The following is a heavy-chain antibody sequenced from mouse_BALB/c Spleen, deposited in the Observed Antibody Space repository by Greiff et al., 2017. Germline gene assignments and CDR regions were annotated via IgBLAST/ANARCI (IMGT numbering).Heavy chain of an antibody. CDR3: ARNLASMMETYYAMDY. Sequence: EVQLVESGPGLVKPSQSLSLTCSVTGYSITSGYYWNWIRQFPGNKLEWMGYISYDGSNNYNPSLKNRISITRDTSKNQFFLKLNSVTTEDTATYYCARNLASMMETYYAMDYWGQGTSVTVSS. CDR1: GYSITSGYY. J-gene: IGHJ4*01. CDR2: ISYDGSN. V-gene: IGHV3-6*02. D-gene: IGHD2-3*01.